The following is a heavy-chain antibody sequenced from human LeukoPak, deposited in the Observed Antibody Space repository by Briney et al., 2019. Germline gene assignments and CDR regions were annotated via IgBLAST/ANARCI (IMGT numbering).Heavy chain of an antibody. V-gene: IGHV3-43*01. CDR2: ISRNGAAT. D-gene: IGHD3-9*01. J-gene: IGHJ4*02. Sequence: GGSLRLSCEASGLSFGDYTMHWVRQAPGKGLEWVSLISRNGAATKYADSVRGRFTVSRDNSKNMLYLQMNSLRAEDTAVYYCAKEAVRGYFVGVGPTYYFDYWGQGTLVTVSS. CDR1: GLSFGDYT. CDR3: AKEAVRGYFVGVGPTYYFDY.